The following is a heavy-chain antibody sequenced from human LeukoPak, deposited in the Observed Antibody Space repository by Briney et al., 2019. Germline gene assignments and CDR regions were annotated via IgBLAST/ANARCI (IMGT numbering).Heavy chain of an antibody. CDR1: GGSFSGYY. J-gene: IGHJ4*02. V-gene: IGHV4-34*01. CDR2: INHSGST. CDR3: ARLREQQPFTLFDY. Sequence: PSETLSLTCAVYGGSFSGYYWSWIRQPPGKGLEWIGEINHSGSTNYNPSLKSRVTISVDTSKNQFSLKLSSVTAADTAVYYCARLREQQPFTLFDYWGQGTLVTVSS. D-gene: IGHD6-13*01.